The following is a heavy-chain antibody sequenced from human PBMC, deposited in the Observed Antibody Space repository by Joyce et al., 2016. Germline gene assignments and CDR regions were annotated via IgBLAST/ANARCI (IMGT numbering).Heavy chain of an antibody. CDR3: AVYCSGTHCYGYDGFDI. CDR2: IYPGDSDT. J-gene: IGHJ3*02. D-gene: IGHD2-15*01. V-gene: IGHV5-51*01. Sequence: EVQLVQSGAEVRKPGESLKISCKASGYSFSNYWIGWVRQVPGKGLEWMGVIYPGDSDTGYSPSFQGHVTISADKSITTAYLQWSSLKASDTAIYFCAVYCSGTHCYGYDGFDIWGQGTMVTVSS. CDR1: GYSFSNYW.